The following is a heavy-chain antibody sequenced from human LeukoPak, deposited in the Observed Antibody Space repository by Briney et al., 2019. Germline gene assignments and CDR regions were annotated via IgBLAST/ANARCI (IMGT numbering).Heavy chain of an antibody. Sequence: ASVKVSCKASGYTFTSYYMHWVRQAPGQGLEWMGIINPSGGSTSYAQKFQGRVTMTRDTSTSTAYMELRSLRSDDTAVYYCASRSTGTTSAYFDYWGQGTLVTVSS. J-gene: IGHJ4*02. D-gene: IGHD1-1*01. CDR2: INPSGGST. CDR3: ASRSTGTTSAYFDY. CDR1: GYTFTSYY. V-gene: IGHV1-46*01.